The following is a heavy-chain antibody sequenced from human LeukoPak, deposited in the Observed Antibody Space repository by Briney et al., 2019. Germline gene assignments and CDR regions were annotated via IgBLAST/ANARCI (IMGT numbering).Heavy chain of an antibody. J-gene: IGHJ4*02. CDR3: ANPRVMIPFFDY. CDR1: GSSFTSYA. Sequence: GESLRLSCAASGSSFTSYAMSWVRQAPGKGLEWVSAISTGGGSTYYADSVKGRFTISRDNSKNTLSLQLNSLRAEDTAVYYCANPRVMIPFFDYWGQGTVVTVSS. D-gene: IGHD3-22*01. CDR2: ISTGGGST. V-gene: IGHV3-23*01.